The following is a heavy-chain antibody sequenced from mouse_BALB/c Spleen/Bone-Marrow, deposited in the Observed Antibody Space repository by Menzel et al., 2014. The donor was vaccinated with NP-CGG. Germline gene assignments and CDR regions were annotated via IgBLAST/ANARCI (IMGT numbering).Heavy chain of an antibody. Sequence: EVKLVESGPELVKPGASVKISCKASGYSLTGYFMNWVKQSHGKSLEWIGRINPYNGDTFYNQKFKGKATLTVDKSSSTAHMELLSLTSEDSAVYYCGRSGYYGSSYFDVWGAGTTVTVSS. CDR2: INPYNGDT. J-gene: IGHJ1*01. V-gene: IGHV1-37*01. CDR3: GRSGYYGSSYFDV. D-gene: IGHD1-1*01. CDR1: GYSLTGYF.